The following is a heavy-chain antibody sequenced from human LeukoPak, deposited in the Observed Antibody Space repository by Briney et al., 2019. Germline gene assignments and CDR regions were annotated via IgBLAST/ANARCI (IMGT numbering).Heavy chain of an antibody. V-gene: IGHV1-46*01. J-gene: IGHJ4*02. CDR1: GYTFTGYY. CDR2: LNPSGGST. Sequence: ASVKVSCKASGYTFTGYYIHWVRQAPGQGLEWMGVLNPSGGSTTYAQKFQGRVTMTRDTSTSTVYMELSSLTSENTAVYYCAGTYSSGFYYQFWGQGTLVTVSS. D-gene: IGHD3-22*01. CDR3: AGTYSSGFYYQF.